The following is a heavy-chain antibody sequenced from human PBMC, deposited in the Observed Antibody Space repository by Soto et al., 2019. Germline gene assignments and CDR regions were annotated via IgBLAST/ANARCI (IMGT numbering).Heavy chain of an antibody. D-gene: IGHD4-4*01. J-gene: IGHJ6*02. Sequence: QVQLVQSGAEVRKPGSSVTVSCKASGGTFSTYGITWVRQAPGQGLEWMGNIIPLIGTANYAQRFRGRVTITADESTTTAYMELTSLRSEDTSVYYCARVVMTTVTAYFYYGLDVWGQGTTVTVSS. CDR1: GGTFSTYG. CDR2: IIPLIGTA. V-gene: IGHV1-69*18. CDR3: ARVVMTTVTAYFYYGLDV.